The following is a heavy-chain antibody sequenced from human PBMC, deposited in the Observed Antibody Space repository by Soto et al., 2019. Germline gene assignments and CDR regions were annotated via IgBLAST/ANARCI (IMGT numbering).Heavy chain of an antibody. J-gene: IGHJ4*02. CDR3: ARDQGAYSYASDY. CDR1: GFTFSSYA. CDR2: ISYDGSNK. V-gene: IGHV3-30-3*01. D-gene: IGHD5-18*01. Sequence: PGGSLRLSCAASGFTFSSYAMHWVRQAPGKGLEWVAVISYDGSNKYYADSVKGRFTISRDNSKNTLYLQMNGLRAGDTAVYYCARDQGAYSYASDYWGQGTLVTVSS.